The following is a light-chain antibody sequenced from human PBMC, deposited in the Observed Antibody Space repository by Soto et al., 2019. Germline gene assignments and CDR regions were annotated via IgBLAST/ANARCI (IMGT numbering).Light chain of an antibody. J-gene: IGKJ4*01. Sequence: DIQMTQSPSTLSASVGDRVTITCRASQIISNRLAWYQQKPGKAPKLLIYKTSSLESGVPARFSGSGSGTEFTLTISSLQPDDFATYFCQHYDTYSPVGGGTKVEIK. CDR2: KTS. CDR1: QIISNR. CDR3: QHYDTYSP. V-gene: IGKV1-5*03.